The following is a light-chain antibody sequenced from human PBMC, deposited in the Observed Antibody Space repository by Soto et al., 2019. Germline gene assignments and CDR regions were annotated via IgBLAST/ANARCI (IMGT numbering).Light chain of an antibody. Sequence: EIVLTQSPATLSLSPGERATLSCRASQSVSSYLAWYQQKPGQAPRLLIYDTSTRATGIPARFSGSGSGTDFSLTISRLEPEDFAFYYCQQYSNSPRTFGQGTKVDIK. CDR1: QSVSSY. CDR2: DTS. J-gene: IGKJ1*01. CDR3: QQYSNSPRT. V-gene: IGKV3-11*01.